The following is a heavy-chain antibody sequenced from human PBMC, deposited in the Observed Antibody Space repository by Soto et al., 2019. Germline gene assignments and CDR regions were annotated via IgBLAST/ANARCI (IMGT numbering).Heavy chain of an antibody. CDR1: GFTFSGYP. CDR2: ISSDGSKT. V-gene: IGHV3-64D*08. J-gene: IGHJ4*02. Sequence: GGSLRLSCSASGFTFSGYPMFWVRQAPGKGLEYVAAISSDGSKTYYTDSVKGRFTVSRDNSRDTLYLQMSSLRTEDTAVYYCAAPYTSGWYDVAYWGQGTLVTVSS. CDR3: AAPYTSGWYDVAY. D-gene: IGHD6-19*01.